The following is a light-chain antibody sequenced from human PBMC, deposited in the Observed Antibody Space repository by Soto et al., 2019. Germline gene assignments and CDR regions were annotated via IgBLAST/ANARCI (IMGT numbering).Light chain of an antibody. Sequence: QSAVSQPPSASGTPGQRVTISCSGSSSNVGINYVYWYQQLPGTAPKLLVYSNDQRPSGVPDRFSGSKSGTSASLAISGLRSEDEADYYCATWDDSLSGWVFGGGTKVTVL. CDR2: SND. CDR1: SSNVGINY. V-gene: IGLV1-47*02. J-gene: IGLJ3*02. CDR3: ATWDDSLSGWV.